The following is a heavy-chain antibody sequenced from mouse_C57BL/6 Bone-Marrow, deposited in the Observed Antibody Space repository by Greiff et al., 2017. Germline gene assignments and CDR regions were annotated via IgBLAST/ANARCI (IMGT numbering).Heavy chain of an antibody. D-gene: IGHD1-1*01. CDR2: IDPSDSET. V-gene: IGHV1-52*01. J-gene: IGHJ1*03. Sequence: QVQLQQPGAELVRPGSSVKLSCKASGYTFTSYWMHWVKQRPIQGLEWIGNIDPSDSETHYNQKFKDKATLTVDKSSSTAYMQLSSLTSEDSAVYYCARSGDQGIYYYGSSRYFDVWGTGTTVTVSS. CDR1: GYTFTSYW. CDR3: ARSGDQGIYYYGSSRYFDV.